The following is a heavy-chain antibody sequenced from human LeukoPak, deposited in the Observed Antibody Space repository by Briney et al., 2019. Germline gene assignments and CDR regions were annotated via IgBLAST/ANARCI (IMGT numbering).Heavy chain of an antibody. CDR2: IYTSGST. J-gene: IGHJ2*01. V-gene: IGHV4-61*02. CDR3: ARQGFYWYLDF. CDR1: GGSISSGGYY. Sequence: SQTLSLTCTVSGGSISSGGYYWSWIRQPAGKGLEWIGRIYTSGSTNYNPSLRSRVTISVDTSKNQFSLKLTSVTAADTAVYYCARQGFYWYLDFWGRGTLVTVSS.